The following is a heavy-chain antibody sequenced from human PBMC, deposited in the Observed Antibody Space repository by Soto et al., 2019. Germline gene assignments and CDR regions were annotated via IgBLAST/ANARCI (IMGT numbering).Heavy chain of an antibody. J-gene: IGHJ4*02. CDR1: GGTFSSYS. CDR2: IIPIFGTA. Sequence: SVKVSCKASGGTFSSYSISWVLQAPGQGLEWMGGIIPIFGTANYAQKFQGRVTITADESTSTAYMELSSLRSEDTAVYYCARESSSDGYNFYYFDYWGQGTLVTVSS. CDR3: ARESSSDGYNFYYFDY. V-gene: IGHV1-69*13. D-gene: IGHD5-12*01.